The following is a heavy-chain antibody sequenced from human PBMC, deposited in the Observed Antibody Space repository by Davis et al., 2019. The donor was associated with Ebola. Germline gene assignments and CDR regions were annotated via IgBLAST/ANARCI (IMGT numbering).Heavy chain of an antibody. CDR3: AALPWQQLANYGMDV. D-gene: IGHD6-13*01. V-gene: IGHV4-4*08. Sequence: MPSETLSLTCAVSGDSITSSYWSWIRQPPGRGLEWIGNFYTSGTTNYNPSLKSRVTILVDTSKNQFSLKLSSVTAADTAVYYCAALPWQQLANYGMDVWGQGTTVTVSS. CDR1: GDSITSSY. J-gene: IGHJ6*02. CDR2: FYTSGTT.